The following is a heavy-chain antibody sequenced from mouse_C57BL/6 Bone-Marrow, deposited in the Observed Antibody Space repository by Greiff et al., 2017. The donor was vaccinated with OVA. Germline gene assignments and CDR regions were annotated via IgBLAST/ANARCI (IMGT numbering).Heavy chain of an antibody. CDR1: GYTFTSYG. Sequence: VQLQESGAELARPGASVTLSCKASGYTFTSYGISWVKQRTGQGLEWIGEIYPRSGNTYYNEKFKGKATLTADKSSSTAYMELRSLTSEDSAVYFCARERWDYSFDYWGQGTTLTVSS. J-gene: IGHJ2*01. V-gene: IGHV1-81*01. CDR3: ARERWDYSFDY. CDR2: IYPRSGNT. D-gene: IGHD1-1*01.